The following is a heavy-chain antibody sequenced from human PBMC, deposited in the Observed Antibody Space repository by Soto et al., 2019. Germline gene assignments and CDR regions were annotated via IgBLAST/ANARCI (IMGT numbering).Heavy chain of an antibody. J-gene: IGHJ2*01. CDR1: GYTFTNFG. CDR3: ARGSLRGGNWYFDL. CDR2: ISAYNGNT. D-gene: IGHD3-16*01. V-gene: IGHV1-18*01. Sequence: ASVNVSCKAAGYTFTNFGISWVRQAPGQGLEWMGWISAYNGNTNYAQNFQGRVTINPDTSKNQFSLQLNSVTPEDTAVYYCARGSLRGGNWYFDLWGRGTLVTVSS.